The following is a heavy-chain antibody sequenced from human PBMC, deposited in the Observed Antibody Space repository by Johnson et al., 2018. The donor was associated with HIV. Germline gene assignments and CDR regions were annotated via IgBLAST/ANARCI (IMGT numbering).Heavy chain of an antibody. CDR2: ISYDGSNK. V-gene: IGHV3-30-3*01. J-gene: IGHJ3*02. D-gene: IGHD1-1*01. CDR1: GFTFSSYA. Sequence: QVQVVESGGVVVQPGRSLRLSCAASGFTFSSYAMHWVRQAPGKGLEWVAVISYDGSNKYYADSVKGRFTISRDNANNSLYLQMNSLRAEDPALYYCAKGAGTGSDDAFDIWGQGTMVTVSS. CDR3: AKGAGTGSDDAFDI.